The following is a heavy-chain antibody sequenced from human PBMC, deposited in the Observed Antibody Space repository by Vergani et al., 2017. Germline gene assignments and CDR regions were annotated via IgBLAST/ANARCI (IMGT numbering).Heavy chain of an antibody. CDR1: GFTFSSYA. CDR3: AKDQRSIISGSYSGY. J-gene: IGHJ4*02. D-gene: IGHD1-26*01. V-gene: IGHV3-23*01. Sequence: EVHLLESGGGLEQPGGSLRLSCAASGFTFSSYAMSWVRQAPGKGLEWVSSISVSSGSRYYADSVKGRFTISRDNAKNSLYLQMNSLRAEDTAVYYCAKDQRSIISGSYSGYWGQGTLVTVSS. CDR2: ISVSSGSR.